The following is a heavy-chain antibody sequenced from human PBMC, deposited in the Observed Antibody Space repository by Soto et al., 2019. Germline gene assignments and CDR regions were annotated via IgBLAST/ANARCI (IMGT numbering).Heavy chain of an antibody. D-gene: IGHD3-10*01. CDR2: VSYDGSQK. V-gene: IGHV3-30-3*01. Sequence: PGGSLRLSCAASGFTFGSYAVHWVRQAPGEGLERVAIVSYDGSQKNYADSVRGRFTISRDNSKNTLFLQMESLRAEDTAMYYLAREVSGSDGMKIFDYCGQGPLVTVSP. CDR3: AREVSGSDGMKIFDY. J-gene: IGHJ4*02. CDR1: GFTFGSYA.